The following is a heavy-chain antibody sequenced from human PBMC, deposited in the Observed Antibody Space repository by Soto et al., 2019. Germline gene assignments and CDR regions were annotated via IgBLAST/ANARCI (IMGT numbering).Heavy chain of an antibody. J-gene: IGHJ4*02. CDR3: EKKCFTYYYDTSGYYYLY. D-gene: IGHD3-22*01. CDR2: ISGSGGST. V-gene: IGHV3-23*01. Sequence: GRSLRLSYAASAFTLSSYAMSWVRQAPEKGLEWVSAISGSGGSTYYADSVKGRFTISRDNSKNTLYLQMNSLRAEDTAVYYCEKKCFTYYYDTSGYYYLYWGLGT. CDR1: AFTLSSYA.